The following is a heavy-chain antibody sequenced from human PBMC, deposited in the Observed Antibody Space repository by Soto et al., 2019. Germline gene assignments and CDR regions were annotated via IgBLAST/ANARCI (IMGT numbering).Heavy chain of an antibody. J-gene: IGHJ4*01. D-gene: IGHD1-1*01. CDR3: ARGRYGDY. CDR1: GYAFTTYG. Sequence: QVHLVQSGAEVKKPGASVKVSCKGSGYAFTTYGINWVRQAPGQGLEWMGWISAHNGNTNYAQKLQGRVTVTRDTSTSTAYMELRSLRSDDTAVYYCARGRYGDYWGHGALVTVSS. CDR2: ISAHNGNT. V-gene: IGHV1-18*01.